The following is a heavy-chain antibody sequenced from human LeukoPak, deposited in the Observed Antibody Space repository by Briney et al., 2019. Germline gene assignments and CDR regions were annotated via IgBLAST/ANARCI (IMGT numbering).Heavy chain of an antibody. V-gene: IGHV3-23*01. D-gene: IGHD3-10*01. CDR3: AKGLLMWFGELGGGDFDY. J-gene: IGHJ4*02. CDR2: ISGSGGST. CDR1: GFTFSSYA. Sequence: GGSLRLSCAASGFTFSSYAMSWVRQAPGKGLEWVSAISGSGGSTYYADSVKGRFTISRDNSKNTLYLQMNSLRAEDTAVYYGAKGLLMWFGELGGGDFDYWGQGTLVTVSS.